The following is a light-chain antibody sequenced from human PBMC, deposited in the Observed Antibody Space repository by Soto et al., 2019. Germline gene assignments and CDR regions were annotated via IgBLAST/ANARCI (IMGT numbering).Light chain of an antibody. J-gene: IGKJ2*01. CDR1: ESISTF. V-gene: IGKV1-39*01. Sequence: DIQMTQSPSSLSASVGDRLTITCRASESISTFLNWYQNKPGAAPKLVIYAASTLQSGVPSRFSCSGSGTEFTLTISSVQPEDFAAYYCQQSYTMPYTFGQGTKVEIE. CDR3: QQSYTMPYT. CDR2: AAS.